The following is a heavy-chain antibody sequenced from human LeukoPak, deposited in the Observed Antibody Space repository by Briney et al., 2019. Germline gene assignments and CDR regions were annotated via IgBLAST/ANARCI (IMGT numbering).Heavy chain of an antibody. D-gene: IGHD6-13*01. CDR1: GFTFSSYA. J-gene: IGHJ1*01. Sequence: PGGSLRLSCAASGFTFSSYAVSWVRQAPGKGLEWVSAISGSGGSTYYADSVKGRFTISRDNSKNTLYLQMNSLRAEDTAVYYCAKGIKAAGEYFQHWGQGTLVTVSS. CDR3: AKGIKAAGEYFQH. CDR2: ISGSGGST. V-gene: IGHV3-23*01.